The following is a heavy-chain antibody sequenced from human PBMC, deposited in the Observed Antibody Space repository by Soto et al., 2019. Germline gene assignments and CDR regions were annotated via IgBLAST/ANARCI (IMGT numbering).Heavy chain of an antibody. CDR3: ARGAGYDYYFAY. Sequence: EVQLVESGGGLVQPGGSLRLSCAASGFTFSGNWMHWDRQAPGKGLGWVARVHREGSSTSYADSMKGRFTISRDNAKNTVSLQMNSLRTEDTAVYYCARGAGYDYYFAYWGQGTLVTVSS. J-gene: IGHJ4*02. V-gene: IGHV3-74*01. CDR2: VHREGSST. D-gene: IGHD3-16*01. CDR1: GFTFSGNW.